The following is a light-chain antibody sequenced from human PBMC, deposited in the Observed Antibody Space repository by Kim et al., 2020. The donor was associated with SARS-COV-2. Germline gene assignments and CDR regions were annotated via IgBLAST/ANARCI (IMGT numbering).Light chain of an antibody. CDR2: DNN. Sequence: QVTNSCSGRNSNNGNNYVSWYQQLPGTAPKLLIYDNNKRPSGIPDRFSGSKSGTSATLGITGLQTGDEADYYCGTWDSSLSAVVFGGGTQLTVL. CDR3: GTWDSSLSAVV. J-gene: IGLJ2*01. CDR1: NSNNGNNY. V-gene: IGLV1-51*01.